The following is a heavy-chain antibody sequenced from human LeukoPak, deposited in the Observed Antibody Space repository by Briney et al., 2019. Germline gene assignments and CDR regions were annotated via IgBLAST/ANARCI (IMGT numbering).Heavy chain of an antibody. J-gene: IGHJ4*02. Sequence: ASVTVSCTASGFTFIRYYMHWVRQAPGQGLEWMAWISPNSGGTNYVQKFQGRVTVTRHTSISTDYMEINGLTSDDTALYYCAREPSGSGGYDYWGQGTLVTVSS. CDR1: GFTFIRYY. CDR2: ISPNSGGT. D-gene: IGHD3-10*01. CDR3: AREPSGSGGYDY. V-gene: IGHV1-2*02.